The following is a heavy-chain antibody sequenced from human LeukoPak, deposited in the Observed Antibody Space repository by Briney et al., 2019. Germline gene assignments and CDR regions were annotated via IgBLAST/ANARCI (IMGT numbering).Heavy chain of an antibody. CDR3: AKLDVVVTATRGPFDY. Sequence: GGSLRLSCAASGFTFSSYAMSWVRQAPGKGLEWVSAISGSGGSTYYADSVKGRFTISRDNSKNTLYLQMNSLRAEDTAVYYCAKLDVVVTATRGPFDYWGQGTLVTVSS. V-gene: IGHV3-23*01. J-gene: IGHJ4*02. CDR1: GFTFSSYA. CDR2: ISGSGGST. D-gene: IGHD2-21*02.